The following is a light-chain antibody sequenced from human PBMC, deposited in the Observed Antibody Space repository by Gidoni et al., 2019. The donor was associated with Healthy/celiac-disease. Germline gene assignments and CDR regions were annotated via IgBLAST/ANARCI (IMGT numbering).Light chain of an antibody. V-gene: IGKV3-20*01. CDR2: GAS. CDR1: QSVSSSY. Sequence: EIVLTPSPGTLSVSPGERSTLPCRASQSVSSSYLAWYQQKPGQAPRLLIYGASSRATGIPDRFSGSGSGTDFTLTFSRLEPEDFAVYYCQQYGSSPRTFGQGTKVEIK. CDR3: QQYGSSPRT. J-gene: IGKJ1*01.